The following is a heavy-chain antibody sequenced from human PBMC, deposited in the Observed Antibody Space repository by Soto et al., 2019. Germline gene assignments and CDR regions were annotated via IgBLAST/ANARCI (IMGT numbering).Heavy chain of an antibody. V-gene: IGHV1-69*02. D-gene: IGHD6-13*01. J-gene: IGHJ3*01. CDR3: ARAKEQHLLHAFDF. Sequence: SVKVSCKACGGTFSSYTISWVRQAPGQGLEWMGRIIAIHGIANYAQKFQGRVTMTADTSTSTAYMELSSLSSVDTAVYYCARAKEQHLLHAFDFWGQGTMVTVSS. CDR1: GGTFSSYT. CDR2: IIAIHGIA.